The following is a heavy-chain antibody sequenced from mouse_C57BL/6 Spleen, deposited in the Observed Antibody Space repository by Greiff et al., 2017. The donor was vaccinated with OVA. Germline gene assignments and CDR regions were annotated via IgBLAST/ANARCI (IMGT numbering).Heavy chain of an antibody. CDR3: ARDAGGALLLRYFDV. D-gene: IGHD1-1*01. CDR2: ISDGGSYT. V-gene: IGHV5-4*01. J-gene: IGHJ1*03. CDR1: GFTFSSYA. Sequence: EVNLVESGGGLVKPGGSLKLSCAASGFTFSSYAMSWVRQTPEKRLEWVATISDGGSYTYYPDNVKGRFTISRDNAKNNLYLQMSHLKSEDTAMYYCARDAGGALLLRYFDVWGTGTTLTVSS.